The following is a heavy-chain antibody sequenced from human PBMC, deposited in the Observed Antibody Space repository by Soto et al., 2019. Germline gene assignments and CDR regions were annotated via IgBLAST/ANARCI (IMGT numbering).Heavy chain of an antibody. D-gene: IGHD1-20*01. CDR3: ARTGITGTTNY. V-gene: IGHV1-69*02. J-gene: IGHJ4*02. Sequence: QVQLVQSGAEVKKPGSSVKVSCKASGGTFSSYTISWVRQAPGQGLEWMGRIIPILGIANYAQKFQGRVTITTDKAASTDYMELSSLRSEDTAVYYCARTGITGTTNYWGQGTLVTVSS. CDR1: GGTFSSYT. CDR2: IIPILGIA.